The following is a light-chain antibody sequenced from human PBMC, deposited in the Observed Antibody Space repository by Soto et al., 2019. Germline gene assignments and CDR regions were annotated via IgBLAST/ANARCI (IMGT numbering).Light chain of an antibody. Sequence: DIQMTQSPSTLSASVGDRATITCRASQSISSWLAWYQQKPGKAPNLLIYKASSLESGVPSRFSGSGSGTEFTLTISSLQPDDFATYYCQQYNSYPYTFGQGTKLEIK. CDR2: KAS. J-gene: IGKJ2*01. CDR1: QSISSW. V-gene: IGKV1-5*03. CDR3: QQYNSYPYT.